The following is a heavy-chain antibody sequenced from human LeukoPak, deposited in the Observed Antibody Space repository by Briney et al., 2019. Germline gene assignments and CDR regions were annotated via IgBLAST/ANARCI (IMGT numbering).Heavy chain of an antibody. CDR1: GFTFSSYS. V-gene: IGHV3-21*01. CDR2: ISSSSSYI. Sequence: GGSLRLSCAASGFTFSSYSMNWVRQAPGKGLEWVSSISSSSSYIYYADSVKGRFTISRDNAKNSLYLQMNSLRAEDTAVYYCARDRCSSISCYFFDYWGQGTLVTVSS. CDR3: ARDRCSSISCYFFDY. D-gene: IGHD2-2*01. J-gene: IGHJ4*02.